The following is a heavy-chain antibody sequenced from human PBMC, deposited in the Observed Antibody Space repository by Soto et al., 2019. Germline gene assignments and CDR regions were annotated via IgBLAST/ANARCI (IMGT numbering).Heavy chain of an antibody. V-gene: IGHV3-74*01. Sequence: EVQLVESGGGLVQPGGSLRLSCAASGFTFSNSWMHWVRQAPGKGLVCVSRINSDGSSTSYADSVKGRFTISRDNAKNTLYLQMNSLRAEYTAVYYCASGLVEYSSSWYDYWGQGTLVTVSS. CDR3: ASGLVEYSSSWYDY. D-gene: IGHD6-13*01. CDR1: GFTFSNSW. J-gene: IGHJ4*02. CDR2: INSDGSST.